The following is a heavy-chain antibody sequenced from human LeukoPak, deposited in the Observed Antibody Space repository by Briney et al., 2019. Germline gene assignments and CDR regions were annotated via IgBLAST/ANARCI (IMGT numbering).Heavy chain of an antibody. J-gene: IGHJ4*02. D-gene: IGHD2-21*02. CDR1: GFTFSSHS. Sequence: GGSLRLSCAASGFTFSSHSMNWVRQAPGKGLEWVSYISSSSSRKYYADSVKGRFTISRDNAKNTLYLQMNSLRDEDTAVYYCARGLAYCGGDCYRALDDWGQGTLVTVSS. CDR2: ISSSSSRK. CDR3: ARGLAYCGGDCYRALDD. V-gene: IGHV3-48*02.